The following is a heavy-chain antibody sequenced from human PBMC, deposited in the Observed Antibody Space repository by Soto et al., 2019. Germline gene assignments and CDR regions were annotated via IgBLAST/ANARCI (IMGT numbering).Heavy chain of an antibody. Sequence: EVELVETGGGLIQPGGSLRLSCAVSGFTVSSNSMSWVRQAPGKGLEWVSLIYADGGTYYGDSVKGRFTISSDTSKNTVSLQMTSLRADDTAVYYCARDNSIMGAPFQDWGQGTLVTVSS. CDR2: IYADGGT. V-gene: IGHV3-53*02. J-gene: IGHJ1*01. CDR1: GFTVSSNS. D-gene: IGHD3-16*01. CDR3: ARDNSIMGAPFQD.